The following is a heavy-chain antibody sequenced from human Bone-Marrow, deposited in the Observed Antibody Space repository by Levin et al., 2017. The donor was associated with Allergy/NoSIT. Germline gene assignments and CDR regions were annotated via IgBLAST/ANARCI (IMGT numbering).Heavy chain of an antibody. CDR2: INSDGSST. D-gene: IGHD2-15*01. Sequence: GGSPRLSCAASGFSFRSYWMHWVRQAPGKGLVWVSRINSDGSSTSYADSVKGRFTISRDNAKNTLYLQMNRLRGEDTAVYYCARGTRIDYFDYWGQGTLVTVSS. V-gene: IGHV3-74*01. CDR1: GFSFRSYW. J-gene: IGHJ4*02. CDR3: ARGTRIDYFDY.